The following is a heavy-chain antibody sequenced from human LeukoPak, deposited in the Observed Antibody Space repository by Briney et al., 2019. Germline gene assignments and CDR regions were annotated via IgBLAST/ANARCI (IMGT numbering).Heavy chain of an antibody. Sequence: SETLSLTCTASGGSISSYYWTWIRQPPGKGLEWIGYIYYTGATSYNTSLKSRVTISVDMSKNQYTLKLTSVTAADTAVYYCARYGGSGWVIDNWGQGTLVTVSS. J-gene: IGHJ4*02. CDR2: IYYTGAT. D-gene: IGHD6-19*01. CDR3: ARYGGSGWVIDN. CDR1: GGSISSYY. V-gene: IGHV4-59*08.